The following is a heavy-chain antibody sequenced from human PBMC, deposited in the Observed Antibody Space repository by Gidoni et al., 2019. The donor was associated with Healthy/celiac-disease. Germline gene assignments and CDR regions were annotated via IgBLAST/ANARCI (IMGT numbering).Heavy chain of an antibody. D-gene: IGHD6-19*01. CDR2: IKQDGSEK. Sequence: EVQLVESGGGLVQPGGALTSSCSAPGSPFHRFWIRCVRQVPGKGLEWVANIKQDGSEKYYVDSVKGRFTISRDNAKNSLYLQMNSLRAEDTAVYYCARSTSSGWSDQRGTYYYYGMDVWGQGTTVTVSS. J-gene: IGHJ6*02. CDR1: GSPFHRFW. CDR3: ARSTSSGWSDQRGTYYYYGMDV. V-gene: IGHV3-7*01.